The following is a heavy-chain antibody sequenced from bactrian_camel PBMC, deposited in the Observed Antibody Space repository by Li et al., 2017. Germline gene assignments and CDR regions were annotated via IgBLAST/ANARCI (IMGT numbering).Heavy chain of an antibody. CDR2: ISTRTGNT. Sequence: DVQLVESGGILVQPGGSLRLSCSASGSQFADYPMSWVRQAPGKEREGVAVISTRTGNTDYVESVKGRFTISRDNRENTIHLQMDSLQPEDTAVYYCVPHGGTWSDWGQGTQVTVS. CDR3: VPHGGTWSD. J-gene: IGHJ4*01. CDR1: GSQFADYP. V-gene: IGHV3S31*01. D-gene: IGHD7*01.